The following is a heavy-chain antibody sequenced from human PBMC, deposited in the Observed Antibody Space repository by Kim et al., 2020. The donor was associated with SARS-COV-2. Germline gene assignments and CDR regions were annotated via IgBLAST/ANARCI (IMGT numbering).Heavy chain of an antibody. CDR1: GFTFSSYW. CDR3: AREYYGGSYYYGMDV. CDR2: IKQDGSEK. D-gene: IGHD3-10*01. Sequence: GGSLRLSCAASGFTFSSYWMSWVRQAPGKGLEWVANIKQDGSEKYYVDSVKGRFTISRDNAKNSLYLQMNSLRAEDTAVYYCAREYYGGSYYYGMDVWGQGTTVTVSS. J-gene: IGHJ6*02. V-gene: IGHV3-7*03.